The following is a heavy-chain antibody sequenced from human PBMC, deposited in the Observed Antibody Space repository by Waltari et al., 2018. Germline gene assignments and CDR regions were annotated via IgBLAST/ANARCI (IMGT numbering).Heavy chain of an antibody. CDR3: ARGAVTFDY. V-gene: IGHV4-39*07. J-gene: IGHJ4*02. CDR2: IFYSGFT. CDR1: GGSISSSSYY. D-gene: IGHD3-10*01. Sequence: QLQLQESGPGLVKPSETLSLTCTVSGGSISSSSYYWGWIRQPPGKGLEWIGSIFYSGFTYYNPSLKSRVTISVDTSKNQFSLKLSSVTAADTAVYYCARGAVTFDYWGQGTLVTVSS.